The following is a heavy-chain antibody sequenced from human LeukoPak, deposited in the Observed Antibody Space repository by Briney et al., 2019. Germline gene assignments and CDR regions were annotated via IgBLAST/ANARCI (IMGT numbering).Heavy chain of an antibody. Sequence: SETLSLTCTVSGGSVSSGSYYWSWIRQPPGKGLEWIGYIYYSGSTNYNPSLKSRVTISVDTSKNQFSLKLSSVTAADTAVYYCARGIAAAGEFDYWGQGTLVTVSS. D-gene: IGHD6-13*01. V-gene: IGHV4-61*01. CDR1: GGSVSSGSYY. CDR3: ARGIAAAGEFDY. CDR2: IYYSGST. J-gene: IGHJ4*02.